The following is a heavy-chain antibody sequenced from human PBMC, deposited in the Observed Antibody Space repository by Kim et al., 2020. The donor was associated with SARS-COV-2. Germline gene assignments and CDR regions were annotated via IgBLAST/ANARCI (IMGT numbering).Heavy chain of an antibody. Sequence: GGSLRRSCVASGIPFSTYAMSWVRQAPGKGLEWVSAISGSGGSTNYADSVTGRFTISRDNSKNTLHLQMSSLRAEDTAVYYCAKRRQQLADWFSDLWGRG. D-gene: IGHD6-13*01. V-gene: IGHV3-23*01. J-gene: IGHJ2*01. CDR2: ISGSGGST. CDR1: GIPFSTYA. CDR3: AKRRQQLADWFSDL.